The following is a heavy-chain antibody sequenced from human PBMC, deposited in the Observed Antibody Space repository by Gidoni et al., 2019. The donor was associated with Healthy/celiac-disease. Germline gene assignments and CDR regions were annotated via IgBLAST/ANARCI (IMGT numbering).Heavy chain of an antibody. V-gene: IGHV3-30*02. D-gene: IGHD3-16*01. CDR1: GFTFSSYG. Sequence: QVQLVESGGGVVQPGGSLRLSCAASGFTFSSYGMHWVRQAPGKGLEWVAFIRYDGSNKYYADSVKGRFTISRDNSKNTLYLQMNSLRAEDTAVYYCAKIPQPTSRSQAFDYWGQGTLVTVSS. J-gene: IGHJ4*02. CDR2: IRYDGSNK. CDR3: AKIPQPTSRSQAFDY.